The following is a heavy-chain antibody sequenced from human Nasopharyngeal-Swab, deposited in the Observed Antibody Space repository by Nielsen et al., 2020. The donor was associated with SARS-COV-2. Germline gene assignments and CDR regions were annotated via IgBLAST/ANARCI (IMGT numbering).Heavy chain of an antibody. CDR3: ARDAPAHYGAFY. Sequence: GSLRLSRAASGFTFSSFGMHWVRQAPGKGLEWVAFIAHDASNEYYGDSVKGRFSISRDSSKNTLYLQMDSLRGEDTAVYYCARDAPAHYGAFYWGRGTLVTVSS. CDR2: IAHDASNE. D-gene: IGHD4-17*01. CDR1: GFTFSSFG. J-gene: IGHJ4*02. V-gene: IGHV3-30*03.